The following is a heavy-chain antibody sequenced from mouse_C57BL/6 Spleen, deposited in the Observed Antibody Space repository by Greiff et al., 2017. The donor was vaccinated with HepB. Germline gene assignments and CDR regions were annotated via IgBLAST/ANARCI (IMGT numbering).Heavy chain of an antibody. CDR1: GFTFSDYG. Sequence: EVQGVESGGGLVKPGGSLKLSCAASGFTFSDYGMHWVRQAPEKGLEWVAYISSGSSTIYYADTVKGRFTISRDNAKNTLFLQMTSLRSEDTAMYYCARNHGSSYGYAMDYWGQGTSVTVSS. J-gene: IGHJ4*01. CDR2: ISSGSSTI. CDR3: ARNHGSSYGYAMDY. D-gene: IGHD1-1*01. V-gene: IGHV5-17*01.